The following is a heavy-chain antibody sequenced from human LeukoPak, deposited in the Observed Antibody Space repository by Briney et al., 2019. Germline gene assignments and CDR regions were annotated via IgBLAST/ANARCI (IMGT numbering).Heavy chain of an antibody. Sequence: PGGSLRLSCAASGFTFSSYAMHWVRQAPGKGLEWVAVISYDGSNKYYADSVKGRFTISRDNSKNTLYLQMNSLRAEDTAVYYCARVSYDSSGYSSYGMDVWGQGTTVTVSS. V-gene: IGHV3-30-3*01. J-gene: IGHJ6*02. CDR3: ARVSYDSSGYSSYGMDV. D-gene: IGHD3-22*01. CDR1: GFTFSSYA. CDR2: ISYDGSNK.